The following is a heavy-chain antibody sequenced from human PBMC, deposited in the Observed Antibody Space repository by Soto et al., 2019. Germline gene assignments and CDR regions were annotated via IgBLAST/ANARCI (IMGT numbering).Heavy chain of an antibody. J-gene: IGHJ6*02. Sequence: QVQLVQSGAEVKKPGSSVKVSCKASGGTFSSYTISWVPQAPGKGLEWMGRIIPFLGIANYAQKFQGRVTITADKTTSTAYMELSSLTSEDTAVYYCHFARWTGAYGMDVWGQGTTVTVSS. V-gene: IGHV1-69*02. D-gene: IGHD3-3*02. CDR1: GGTFSSYT. CDR2: IIPFLGIA. CDR3: HFARWTGAYGMDV.